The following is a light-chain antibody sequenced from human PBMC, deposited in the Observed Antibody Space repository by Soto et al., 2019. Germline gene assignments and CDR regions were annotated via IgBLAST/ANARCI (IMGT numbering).Light chain of an antibody. CDR3: QRYGTSAPRT. CDR2: GAS. J-gene: IGKJ4*01. CDR1: QSISVTY. V-gene: IGKV3-20*01. Sequence: NVLTQSPGTLSLSPGDRATLSFRAIQSISVTYLAWYQQKPGQAPRLLICGASSRATGSPDRWSGSGSETDFIIAISRVEAEECAVYYCQRYGTSAPRTFGGGTKVDIK.